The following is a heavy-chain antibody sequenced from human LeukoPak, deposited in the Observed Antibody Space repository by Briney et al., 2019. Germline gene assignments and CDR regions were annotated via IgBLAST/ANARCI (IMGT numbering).Heavy chain of an antibody. J-gene: IGHJ6*02. CDR3: ARRPLGGMDV. Sequence: PSETLSLTCAVYGGSFSGYYWSWIRQPPGRGLEWIGEINHSGGTNYNPSLKSRVTISVDTSKNQFSLRLNSVTAADTAVYYCARRPLGGMDVWGQGTTVTVSS. CDR1: GGSFSGYY. D-gene: IGHD7-27*01. CDR2: INHSGGT. V-gene: IGHV4-34*01.